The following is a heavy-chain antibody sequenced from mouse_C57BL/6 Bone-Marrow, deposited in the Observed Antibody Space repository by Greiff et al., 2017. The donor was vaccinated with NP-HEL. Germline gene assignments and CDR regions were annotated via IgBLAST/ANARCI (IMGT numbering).Heavy chain of an antibody. Sequence: QVQLQQPGAELVKPGASVKMSCKASGYTFTSYWITWVKQRPGQGLEWIGDIYPGSGSTNYNEKFKSKATLTVDTSSSTAYMQLSSLTSEDSAVYYCARYRIYYYALYAMDYWGQGTSVTVSS. D-gene: IGHD1-1*01. CDR3: ARYRIYYYALYAMDY. CDR2: IYPGSGST. V-gene: IGHV1-55*01. CDR1: GYTFTSYW. J-gene: IGHJ4*01.